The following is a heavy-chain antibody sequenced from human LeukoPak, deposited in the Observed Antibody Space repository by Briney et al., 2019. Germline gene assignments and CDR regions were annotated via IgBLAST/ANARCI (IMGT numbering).Heavy chain of an antibody. V-gene: IGHV1-8*01. CDR3: ARGLPSSGWPPYYFDY. D-gene: IGHD6-19*01. CDR2: MNPNSGNT. Sequence: GASVKVSCKASGYTFTSYDINWVRQATGQGLEWMGWMNPNSGNTGYAQKFQGRVTMTRNTSISTAYMELSSLRSEDTAVYYCARGLPSSGWPPYYFDYWGQGTLVTVSS. J-gene: IGHJ4*02. CDR1: GYTFTSYD.